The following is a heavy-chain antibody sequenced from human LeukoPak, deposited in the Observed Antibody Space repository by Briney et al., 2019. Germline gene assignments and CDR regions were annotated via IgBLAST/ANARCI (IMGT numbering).Heavy chain of an antibody. D-gene: IGHD3-9*01. CDR1: GYSFTSYW. CDR2: IYPGDSDT. V-gene: IGHV5-51*01. Sequence: GESLKISCKGSGYSFTSYWIGWVRQMPGKGLEWMGIIYPGDSDTRYSPSFQGQVTTSADKSISTAYLQWSSLKASDTAMYYCATAAYYDILTGYYIAFDIWGQGTMVTVSS. J-gene: IGHJ3*02. CDR3: ATAAYYDILTGYYIAFDI.